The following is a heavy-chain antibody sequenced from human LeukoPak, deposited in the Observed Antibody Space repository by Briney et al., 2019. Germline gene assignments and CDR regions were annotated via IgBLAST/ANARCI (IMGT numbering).Heavy chain of an antibody. Sequence: ASVKVSCKASGGTFSSYAISWVRQAPGQGLEWMGGIIPIFGTANYAQKFQGRVTITADESTSTAYMELSSLRSEDTAVYYCARDGKQQLLNWFDPWGQGTLVTVSS. CDR3: ARDGKQQLLNWFDP. CDR2: IIPIFGTA. CDR1: GGTFSSYA. D-gene: IGHD6-13*01. J-gene: IGHJ5*02. V-gene: IGHV1-69*13.